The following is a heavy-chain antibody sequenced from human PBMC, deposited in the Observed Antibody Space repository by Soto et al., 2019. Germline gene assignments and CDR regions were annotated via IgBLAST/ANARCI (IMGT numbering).Heavy chain of an antibody. CDR1: GFTFSSYD. J-gene: IGHJ4*02. CDR2: IGTAGDT. D-gene: IGHD2-2*01. V-gene: IGHV3-13*04. Sequence: GGSLRLSCAASGFTFSSYDMHWVRQATGKGLEWVSAIGTAGDTYYPGSVKGRFTISRENAKNSLYLQMNSLRAGDTAVYYCARSRAFRGEFDYWGQGTLVTSPQ. CDR3: ARSRAFRGEFDY.